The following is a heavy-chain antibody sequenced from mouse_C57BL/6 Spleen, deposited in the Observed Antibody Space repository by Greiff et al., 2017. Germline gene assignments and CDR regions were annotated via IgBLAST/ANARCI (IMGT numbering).Heavy chain of an antibody. CDR1: GFNIKDYY. D-gene: IGHD2-5*01. Sequence: VHVKQSGAELVRPGASVKLSCTASGFNIKDYYMHWVKQRPEQGLEWIGRIDPEDGDTEYAPQFQGKATMTADTSSNTAYLQLSSLTSEDTAVYYCTTTYYSNYVPFAYWGQGTLVTVSA. V-gene: IGHV14-1*01. J-gene: IGHJ3*01. CDR2: IDPEDGDT. CDR3: TTTYYSNYVPFAY.